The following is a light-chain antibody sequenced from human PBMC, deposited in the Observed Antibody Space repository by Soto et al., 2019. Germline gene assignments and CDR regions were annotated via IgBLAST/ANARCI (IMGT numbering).Light chain of an antibody. CDR3: QQYNNWPPWT. V-gene: IGKV3-15*01. Sequence: LRQPLGSQSANAGESATQSKRVSQSVSSNLAWYQQKPGQAPRLLIYGASTRATGIPARFSGSGSGTEFTLTISSLQSEDFAVYYCQQYNNWPPWTFGQRSMA. CDR1: QSVSSN. CDR2: GAS. J-gene: IGKJ1*01.